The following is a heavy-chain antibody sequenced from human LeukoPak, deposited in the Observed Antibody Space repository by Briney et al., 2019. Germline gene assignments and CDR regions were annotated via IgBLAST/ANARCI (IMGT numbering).Heavy chain of an antibody. CDR1: GFTFSSYE. D-gene: IGHD2-2*01. Sequence: GGSLRLSCAASGFTFSSYEMNWVRQAPGKGLEWVSYISSSGSTIYYADSVKGRFTISRDNAKNSLYLQMNSLRAEDTAVYYCARVYCSSTSCYGLDAFDIWGQGTMVTVSS. V-gene: IGHV3-48*03. CDR2: ISSSGSTI. CDR3: ARVYCSSTSCYGLDAFDI. J-gene: IGHJ3*02.